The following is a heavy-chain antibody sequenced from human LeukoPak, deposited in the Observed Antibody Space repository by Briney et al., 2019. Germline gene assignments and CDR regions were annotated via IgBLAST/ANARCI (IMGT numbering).Heavy chain of an antibody. CDR2: IYYSGST. Sequence: PSETLSLTCTVSGGSISSSSYYWGWIRQPPGKGLEWIGSIYYSGSTYYNPSLKSRVTISVDTSKNQFSLKLSSVTAADTAMYYCARGPDYSNYVDYWGQGTLVTVSS. CDR3: ARGPDYSNYVDY. CDR1: GGSISSSSYY. J-gene: IGHJ4*02. D-gene: IGHD4-11*01. V-gene: IGHV4-39*01.